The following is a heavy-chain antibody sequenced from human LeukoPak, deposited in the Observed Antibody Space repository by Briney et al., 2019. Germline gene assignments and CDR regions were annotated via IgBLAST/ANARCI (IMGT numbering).Heavy chain of an antibody. Sequence: SETLSLTCAVCGGSFSGYYWSWIRQPPGKGLEWIGEINHSGSTNYNPSLKSRVTISVDTSKNQFSLKLSSVTAADTAVYYCARGHRPFSKQWLVRWYFDYWGQGTLVTVSS. CDR2: INHSGST. CDR3: ARGHRPFSKQWLVRWYFDY. J-gene: IGHJ4*02. V-gene: IGHV4-34*01. D-gene: IGHD6-19*01. CDR1: GGSFSGYY.